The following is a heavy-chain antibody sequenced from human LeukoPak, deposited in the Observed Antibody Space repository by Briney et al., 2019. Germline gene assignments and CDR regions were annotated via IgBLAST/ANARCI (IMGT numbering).Heavy chain of an antibody. J-gene: IGHJ4*02. D-gene: IGHD3-10*01. CDR3: ATAPSGSGTFLDY. CDR2: IWYGGSDK. V-gene: IGHV3-33*01. Sequence: GGSLRLSCAASGFTFSSYGMHWVRQAPGKGLEWVAVIWYGGSDKYYADSVKGRFTISRDNSKNTLYLQMNSLRAEDTAVYYCATAPSGSGTFLDYWGQGTLVTVSS. CDR1: GFTFSSYG.